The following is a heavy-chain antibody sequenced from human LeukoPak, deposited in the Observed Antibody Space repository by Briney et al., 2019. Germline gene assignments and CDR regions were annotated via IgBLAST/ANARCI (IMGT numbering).Heavy chain of an antibody. CDR2: ISSSGSNK. Sequence: GGSLRLSCAASGFTFGSFEMNWVRQDPGKGLEWLSYISSSGSNKYYADSLKGRFTISRDNAKNSLYLQMNSLTAEDTADYYCARDLGDYVGYDAFDIWGQGTRVTVSS. CDR1: GFTFGSFE. J-gene: IGHJ3*02. V-gene: IGHV3-48*03. D-gene: IGHD4-17*01. CDR3: ARDLGDYVGYDAFDI.